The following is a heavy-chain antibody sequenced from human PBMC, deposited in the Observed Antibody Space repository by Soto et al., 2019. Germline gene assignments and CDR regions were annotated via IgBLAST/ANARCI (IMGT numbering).Heavy chain of an antibody. Sequence: QVQLQESGPGLVKPSQTLSLTCTVSGGSISSGDYYWNWIRQPPGKGLEWIGFIYNSGNTYYNPSLKRRLTISVGTSKIHFSLKLTSVTAADSAVYYCARNDYDYVWESPGGDAFDIWCQGTMVTVSS. CDR2: IYNSGNT. CDR1: GGSISSGDYY. CDR3: ARNDYDYVWESPGGDAFDI. J-gene: IGHJ3*02. V-gene: IGHV4-30-4*01. D-gene: IGHD3-16*01.